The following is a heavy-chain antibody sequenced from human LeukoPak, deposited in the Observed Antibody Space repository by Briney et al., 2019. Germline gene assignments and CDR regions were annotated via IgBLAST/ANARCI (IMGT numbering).Heavy chain of an antibody. D-gene: IGHD2-2*01. V-gene: IGHV1-8*01. J-gene: IGHJ5*02. Sequence: ASVKVSCKASGYTFTSYDINWVRQATGQGLEWMGWMNPNSGNTGYAQKFQGRVTMTRDTSISTAYMELSSLRSEDTAVYYCARDGGYCSSISCSNNWFDPWGQGTLVTVSS. CDR1: GYTFTSYD. CDR3: ARDGGYCSSISCSNNWFDP. CDR2: MNPNSGNT.